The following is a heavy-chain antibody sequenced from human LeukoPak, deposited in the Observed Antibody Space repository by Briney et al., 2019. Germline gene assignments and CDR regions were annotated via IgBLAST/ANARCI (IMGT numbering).Heavy chain of an antibody. Sequence: GASLRLSCSASGFTFSGHAMSWVRQAPGKGLEWVSTISSAGDVTYHADSVKGRFAIFRDNSKNTLYLQMATLRVEDTAIYYCATDYTTGYFPFWGPGTLVTVS. J-gene: IGHJ4*02. CDR1: GFTFSGHA. CDR3: ATDYTTGYFPF. D-gene: IGHD3-9*01. V-gene: IGHV3-23*01. CDR2: ISSAGDVT.